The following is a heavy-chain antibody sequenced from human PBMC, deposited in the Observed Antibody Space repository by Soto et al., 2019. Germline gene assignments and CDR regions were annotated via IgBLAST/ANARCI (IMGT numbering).Heavy chain of an antibody. Sequence: GGSLRLSCAASGFTFSSYAMSWVRQAPGKGLEWVSAISGSGGSTYYADSVKGRFTISRDNSKNTLYLQMNSLRAEDTAVYYCAIDGRDDSSGYPDAFDIWGQGTMVTVSS. V-gene: IGHV3-23*01. CDR2: ISGSGGST. CDR1: GFTFSSYA. CDR3: AIDGRDDSSGYPDAFDI. D-gene: IGHD3-22*01. J-gene: IGHJ3*02.